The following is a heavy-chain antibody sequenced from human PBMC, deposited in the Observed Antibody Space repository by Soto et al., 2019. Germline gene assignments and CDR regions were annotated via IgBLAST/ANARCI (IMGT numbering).Heavy chain of an antibody. CDR2: INPNGGGT. Sequence: ASVKVSCKASGYTFTGYYMHWVRQAPGQGLEWMGWINPNGGGTNYAQKFQGRVTMTRDTSISTAYMELSRLRSDDTAVYYCARGSGGYILRFLEWFLDYWGQGTLVTSPQ. CDR3: ARGSGGYILRFLEWFLDY. J-gene: IGHJ4*02. V-gene: IGHV1-2*02. CDR1: GYTFTGYY. D-gene: IGHD3-3*01.